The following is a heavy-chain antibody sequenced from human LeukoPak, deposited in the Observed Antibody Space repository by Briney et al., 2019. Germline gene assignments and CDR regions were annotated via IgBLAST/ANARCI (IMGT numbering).Heavy chain of an antibody. CDR1: GFTFSSYA. D-gene: IGHD1-7*01. V-gene: IGHV3-23*01. J-gene: IGHJ3*02. Sequence: TGGSLRLSCAASGFTFSSYAMSWVRQAPGKGLEWVSTSSDGSTYYADSVKGRFTISRHNSKNTLYLQMNSLRAEDTAVYYCARDSWNYRAFDIWGQGTMVTVSS. CDR3: ARDSWNYRAFDI. CDR2: SSDGST.